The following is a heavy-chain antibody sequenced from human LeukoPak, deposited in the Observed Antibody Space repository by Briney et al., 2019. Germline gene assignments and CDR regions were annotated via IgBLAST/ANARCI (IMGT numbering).Heavy chain of an antibody. D-gene: IGHD2-15*01. CDR1: GYTFTSYG. CDR2: ISAYNGNT. Sequence: ASVTVSCTASGYTFTSYGISWMRQAPGRGLEWMGWISAYNGNTNYAQKLQGRVTMTTDTSTSTAYMELRRVRSDYAAVYYCARDLSVSFGAFDIWGQGTMVTVSS. V-gene: IGHV1-18*04. CDR3: ARDLSVSFGAFDI. J-gene: IGHJ3*02.